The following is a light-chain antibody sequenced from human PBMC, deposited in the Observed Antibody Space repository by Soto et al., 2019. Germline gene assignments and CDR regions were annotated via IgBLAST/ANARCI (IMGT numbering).Light chain of an antibody. V-gene: IGKV1-39*01. CDR3: QQGHSTPYT. CDR1: QIISSY. Sequence: DIQMTQSPSSLSASVGDRVAISCRASQIISSYLNWYQQKPGKAPKLLIYAASSLQSGVPSRFSGSGSGTDFTLTISSLQPEDFATYYCQQGHSTPYTFGQGTKLEIK. J-gene: IGKJ2*01. CDR2: AAS.